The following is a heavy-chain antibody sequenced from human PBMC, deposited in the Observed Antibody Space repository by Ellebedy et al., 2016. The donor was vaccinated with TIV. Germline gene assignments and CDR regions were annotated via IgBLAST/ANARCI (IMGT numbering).Heavy chain of an antibody. J-gene: IGHJ3*02. D-gene: IGHD4/OR15-4a*01. CDR3: ARDSLTYAFDI. CDR1: GFTFSSYA. V-gene: IGHV3-30-3*01. Sequence: GGSLRLSXAASGFTFSSYAMHWVRQAPGKGLEWVAVISYDGSNKYYADSVKGRFTISRDNSKNTLYLQMNSLRAEDTAVYYCARDSLTYAFDIWGQGTMVTVSS. CDR2: ISYDGSNK.